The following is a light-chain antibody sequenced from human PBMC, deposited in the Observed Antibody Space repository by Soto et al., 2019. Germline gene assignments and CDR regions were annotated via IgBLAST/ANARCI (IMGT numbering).Light chain of an antibody. Sequence: DIQMTESPPTLSASGGDRVTITCRASQTISTWMAWYQQKPGKAPKLLVYDASTLQSGVASRFSGSGSGTEFTLIISGLQPDDSATYYCQQYTNTNNPWMFGQGTKVDIK. V-gene: IGKV1-5*01. CDR2: DAS. CDR1: QTISTW. J-gene: IGKJ1*01. CDR3: QQYTNTNNPWM.